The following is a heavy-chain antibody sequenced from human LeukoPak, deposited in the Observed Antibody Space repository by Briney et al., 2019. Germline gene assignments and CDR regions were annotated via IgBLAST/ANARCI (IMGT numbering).Heavy chain of an antibody. CDR2: IYPDDSDT. CDR3: ARPNITSYYDSRGYDGFDV. V-gene: IGHV5-51*01. CDR1: GYKFSTYW. J-gene: IGHJ3*01. Sequence: GESLKISCKGSGYKFSTYWIAWVRQMPGKGLELRGIIYPDDSDTRYHPPFQGPVTISADKSVSTASLQWSSLRDSETAMYYCARPNITSYYDSRGYDGFDVWGQGTMVAVSS. D-gene: IGHD3-22*01.